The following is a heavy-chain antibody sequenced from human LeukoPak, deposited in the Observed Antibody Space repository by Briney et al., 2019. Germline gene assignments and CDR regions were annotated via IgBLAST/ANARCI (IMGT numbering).Heavy chain of an antibody. J-gene: IGHJ5*02. V-gene: IGHV3-33*01. CDR3: ARSQGVAVAGSGRIDP. D-gene: IGHD6-19*01. Sequence: GGSLRLSCAASGFNFFTYGMHWVRQAPGKGLEWVAVIWYDGSNKYYADSVKGRFTISRDNSKNTLYLQMNGLRAEDTAVYYCARSQGVAVAGSGRIDPWGQGTLVTVSS. CDR2: IWYDGSNK. CDR1: GFNFFTYG.